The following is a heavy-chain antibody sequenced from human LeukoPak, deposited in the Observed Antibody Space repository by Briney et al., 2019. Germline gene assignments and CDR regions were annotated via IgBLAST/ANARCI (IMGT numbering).Heavy chain of an antibody. CDR3: ARMGTGTTVAFDI. Sequence: SETLSLTCAVYGGSFSGYYWSWIRQPPGKGLEWIGEINHSGSTNYNPSLKSRVTISVDTSKNQFSLKLSSVTAADTAVYYCARMGTGTTVAFDIWGQGTMVTVSS. J-gene: IGHJ3*02. V-gene: IGHV4-34*01. D-gene: IGHD1-7*01. CDR2: INHSGST. CDR1: GGSFSGYY.